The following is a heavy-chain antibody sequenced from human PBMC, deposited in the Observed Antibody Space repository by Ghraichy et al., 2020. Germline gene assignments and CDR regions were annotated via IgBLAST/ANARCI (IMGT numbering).Heavy chain of an antibody. CDR2: IRYDGSNK. V-gene: IGHV3-30*02. J-gene: IGHJ3*02. Sequence: GGSLRLSCAASGFTFSSYGMHWVRQAPGKGLEWVAFIRYDGSNKYYADSVKGRFTISRDNSKNTLYLQMNSLRAEDTAVYYCAKDPRLYVWGSYKRPTSDAFDIWGQGTMVTVSS. D-gene: IGHD3-16*01. CDR1: GFTFSSYG. CDR3: AKDPRLYVWGSYKRPTSDAFDI.